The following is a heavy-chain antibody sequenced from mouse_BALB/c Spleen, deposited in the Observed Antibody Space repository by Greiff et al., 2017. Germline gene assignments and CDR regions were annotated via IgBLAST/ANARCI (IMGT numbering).Heavy chain of an antibody. CDR2: IWTGGGT. V-gene: IGHV2-9-2*01. Sequence: QVQLKESGPGLVAPSQSLSITCTVSGFSLTSYDISWIRQPPGKGLEWLGVIWTGGGTNYNSAFMSRLSISKDNSKSQVFLKMNSLQTDDTAIYYCVRGSYGSSTWFAYWGQGTRVTVSA. D-gene: IGHD1-1*01. CDR1: GFSLTSYD. CDR3: VRGSYGSSTWFAY. J-gene: IGHJ3*01.